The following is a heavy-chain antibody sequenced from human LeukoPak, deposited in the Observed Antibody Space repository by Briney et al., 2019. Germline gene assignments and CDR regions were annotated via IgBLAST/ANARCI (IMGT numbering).Heavy chain of an antibody. V-gene: IGHV3-23*01. D-gene: IGHD6-13*01. CDR2: ISGSTGST. J-gene: IGHJ6*02. Sequence: GGSLRLSCAASGFTFSNYAMNWVRQAPGKGLEWVSLISGSTGSTYYADSVKGRFTISRDNSKNTLYLQMSSLRAEDTAVYYCVKYDGAGKDASAPYGMDVWGQGTTVTVSS. CDR1: GFTFSNYA. CDR3: VKYDGAGKDASAPYGMDV.